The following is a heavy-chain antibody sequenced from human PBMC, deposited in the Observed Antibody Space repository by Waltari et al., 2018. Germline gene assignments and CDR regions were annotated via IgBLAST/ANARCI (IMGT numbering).Heavy chain of an antibody. D-gene: IGHD6-13*01. J-gene: IGHJ5*02. CDR2: INYSGGT. CDR3: ASESLSSSRGGGWFDP. CDR1: GDSISSSSYS. Sequence: QLQLQESGPGLVKPSETLSLTCTVSGDSISSSSYSWGWIRQHPGKRQEWNGSINYSGGTYYTPSLKSRVTISVDTSKNQFSLKLSSVTAADTAVYYCASESLSSSRGGGWFDPWGQGTLVTVSS. V-gene: IGHV4-39*07.